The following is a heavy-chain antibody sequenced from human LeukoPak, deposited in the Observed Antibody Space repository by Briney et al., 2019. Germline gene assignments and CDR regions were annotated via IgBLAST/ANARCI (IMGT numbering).Heavy chain of an antibody. J-gene: IGHJ4*02. CDR1: GFTFSSYS. V-gene: IGHV3-21*01. CDR3: ARGDSSSWSYSDY. Sequence: PGGSLRLSCAASGFTFSSYSMNWVRQAPGKGLEWVSSISSSSSYIYYADSVKGRFTISRDNAKNSLYLQMNSLRAEDTAVYYCARGDSSSWSYSDYWGQGTLVTVSS. D-gene: IGHD6-13*01. CDR2: ISSSSSYI.